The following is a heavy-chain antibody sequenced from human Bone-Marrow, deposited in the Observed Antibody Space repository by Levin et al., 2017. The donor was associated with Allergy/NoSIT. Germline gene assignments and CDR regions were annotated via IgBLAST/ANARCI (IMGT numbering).Heavy chain of an antibody. CDR1: GFTVASSH. CDR3: GTKTTSPTYFNYGINL. V-gene: IGHV3-53*01. J-gene: IGHJ6*02. D-gene: IGHD2-2*01. Sequence: GGSLRLSCTASGFTVASSHITWVRQAPGKGLEWISLTYSGGSTSYADFVMGRFTISRDTSRNTLFLQMDNLRPDDTATYFCGTKTTSPTYFNYGINLWGRGTTVTVSS. CDR2: TYSGGST.